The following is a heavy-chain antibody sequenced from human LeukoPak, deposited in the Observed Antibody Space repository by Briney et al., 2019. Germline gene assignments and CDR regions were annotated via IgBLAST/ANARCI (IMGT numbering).Heavy chain of an antibody. Sequence: PSQTLSLTCTVSGDSISSGDYYWGWIRQPPGKGLEWIGSFYYRVSTYYNPSLKSRVTISVDTSKNQFSLKLSSVTAADTAVYYCARPWGRQLWDPFHIWGQGTMVTVSS. CDR1: GDSISSGDYY. J-gene: IGHJ3*02. CDR2: FYYRVST. D-gene: IGHD5-18*01. V-gene: IGHV4-39*07. CDR3: ARPWGRQLWDPFHI.